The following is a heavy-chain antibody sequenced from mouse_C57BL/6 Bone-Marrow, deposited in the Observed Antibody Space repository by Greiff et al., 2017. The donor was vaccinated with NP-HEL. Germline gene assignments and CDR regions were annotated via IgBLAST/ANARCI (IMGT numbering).Heavy chain of an antibody. D-gene: IGHD1-1*01. CDR3: ARSYGSSYVRYAMDY. Sequence: QVQLQQPGTELVKPGASVKLSCKASGYTFTSYWMHWVKQRPGPGLEWIGNINPSNGGTNYNEKFKSKATLTVDKSSSTAYMQLSSLTSEDSAVYYCARSYGSSYVRYAMDYWGQGTSVTVSS. J-gene: IGHJ4*01. CDR2: INPSNGGT. V-gene: IGHV1-53*01. CDR1: GYTFTSYW.